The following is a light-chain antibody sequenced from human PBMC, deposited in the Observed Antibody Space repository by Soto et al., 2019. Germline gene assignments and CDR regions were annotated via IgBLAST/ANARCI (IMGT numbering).Light chain of an antibody. CDR1: QSVSSN. J-gene: IGKJ1*01. V-gene: IGKV3-15*01. Sequence: EIVLTQSPATLSLSPGERATLSCRASQSVSSNLAWYQQKPGQAPRLLIYGASTRATGIPARFSGSGSGTEFTLTISSLQSEDFAVYYCQLYNNRPRPFAQGTKADIK. CDR3: QLYNNRPRP. CDR2: GAS.